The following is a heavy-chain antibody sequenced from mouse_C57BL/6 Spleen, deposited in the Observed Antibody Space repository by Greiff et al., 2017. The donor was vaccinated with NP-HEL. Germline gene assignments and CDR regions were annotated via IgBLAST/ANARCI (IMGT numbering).Heavy chain of an antibody. CDR1: GYTFTDYE. D-gene: IGHD1-1*01. Sequence: QVQLKESGAELVRPGASVTLSCKASGYTFTDYEMHWVKQTPVHGLEWIGAIDPETGGTAYNQKFKGKAILTADKSSSTAYMELRSLTSEDSAVYYCTRSGDYYGSLYWYFDVWGTRTTVTVSS. V-gene: IGHV1-15*01. J-gene: IGHJ1*03. CDR3: TRSGDYYGSLYWYFDV. CDR2: IDPETGGT.